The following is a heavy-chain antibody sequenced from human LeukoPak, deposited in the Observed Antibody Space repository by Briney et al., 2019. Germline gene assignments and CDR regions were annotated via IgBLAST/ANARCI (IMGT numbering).Heavy chain of an antibody. CDR2: INWNGGST. CDR1: GFTFDDYG. J-gene: IGHJ4*02. V-gene: IGHV3-20*04. D-gene: IGHD2-2*01. CDR3: ARDKATVVVPAAIFSDY. Sequence: PGGSLRLSCAASGFTFDDYGMSWVRQAPGKGQEWVSGINWNGGSTGYADSVKGRFTISRDNAKNSLYLQMNSLRAEDTALYYCARDKATVVVPAAIFSDYWGQGTLVTVSS.